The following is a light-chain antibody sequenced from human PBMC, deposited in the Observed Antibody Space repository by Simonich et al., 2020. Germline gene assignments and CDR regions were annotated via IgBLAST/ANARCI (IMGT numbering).Light chain of an antibody. V-gene: IGLV3-10*01. CDR1: ALPKKY. CDR2: EDS. CDR3: YSTDSSGNHRV. Sequence: SYELTQPPSVSVSPGQTARITCSGDALPKKYAYWYQQKSGQAPVLVIYEDSKRPSGSPERFSGSSAGTMATLTISRAQVEDEADYYCYSTDSSGNHRVFGGGTKLTVL. J-gene: IGLJ2*01.